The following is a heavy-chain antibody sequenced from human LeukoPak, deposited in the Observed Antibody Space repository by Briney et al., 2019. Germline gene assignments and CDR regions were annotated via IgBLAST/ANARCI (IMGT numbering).Heavy chain of an antibody. CDR2: ISYSGST. V-gene: IGHV4-59*08. J-gene: IGHJ4*02. CDR3: ARLIAVAGTLSFFDY. Sequence: WETLSLTCTVSGGSISGYYWSWIRQPPGKGLECIGYISYSGSTYYNTSLKSRLTISVDTSKNQFSLKYNSVTAADTAVYYCARLIAVAGTLSFFDYWGQGILVTVSS. D-gene: IGHD6-19*01. CDR1: GGSISGYY.